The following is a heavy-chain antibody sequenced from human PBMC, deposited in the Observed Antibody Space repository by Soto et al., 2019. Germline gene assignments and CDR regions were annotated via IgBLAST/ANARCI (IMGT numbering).Heavy chain of an antibody. J-gene: IGHJ3*02. V-gene: IGHV3-7*01. Sequence: EVQLVESGGGLVQPGGSLRLSCAASGFTFSSYWMSWVRQAPGKGLEWVANIKQDGSEKYYEDSVKGRFTISRDNAKNSLYLKMNSLRAEDTAVYYCARDTWGIADAFDIWGQGTMVTVSS. CDR1: GFTFSSYW. D-gene: IGHD3-16*01. CDR3: ARDTWGIADAFDI. CDR2: IKQDGSEK.